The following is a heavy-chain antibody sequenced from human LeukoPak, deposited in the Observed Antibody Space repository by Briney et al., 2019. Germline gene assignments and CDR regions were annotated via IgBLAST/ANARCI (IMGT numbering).Heavy chain of an antibody. D-gene: IGHD2-8*01. V-gene: IGHV3-23*01. CDR1: GFTFISYA. CDR2: ISGSGGST. CDR3: ANKATLSCTHGVCVVIDY. J-gene: IGHJ4*02. Sequence: GGSLRLSCAASGFTFISYAMSWVRQAPGKGLEWVSAISGSGGSTYDADSVKGRFTISRDNSKNTLYLQMKSLRVEATAVYYCANKATLSCTHGVCVVIDYWGQGTLVTVSS.